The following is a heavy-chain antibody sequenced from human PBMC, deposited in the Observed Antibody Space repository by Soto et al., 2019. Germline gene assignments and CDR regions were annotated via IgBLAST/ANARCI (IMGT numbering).Heavy chain of an antibody. D-gene: IGHD5-12*01. CDR1: GGTFSSYA. Sequence: SVKVSCKASGGTFSSYAISWVRQAPGQGLEWMGGIIPIFGTANYAQKFQGRVTITADESTSTAYMELSSLRSEDTAVYYCARDWGGYDWAPRQGYYYYGMDVGGQGTTVTASS. V-gene: IGHV1-69*13. CDR3: ARDWGGYDWAPRQGYYYYGMDV. CDR2: IIPIFGTA. J-gene: IGHJ6*02.